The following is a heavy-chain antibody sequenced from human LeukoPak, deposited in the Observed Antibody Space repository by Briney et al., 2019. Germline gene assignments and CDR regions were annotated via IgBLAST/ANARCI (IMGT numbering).Heavy chain of an antibody. CDR2: ISGSGGST. D-gene: IGHD6-19*01. V-gene: IGHV3-23*01. Sequence: GGSLRLSCAASGFTFSSYAMSWVRQAPGKGLEWVSAISGSGGSTYYADSVKGRFTISRDNSKNTLYLQMNSLRAEDTAVYYCALHGSGWYAGDYWGQGTLVTVSS. J-gene: IGHJ4*02. CDR1: GFTFSSYA. CDR3: ALHGSGWYAGDY.